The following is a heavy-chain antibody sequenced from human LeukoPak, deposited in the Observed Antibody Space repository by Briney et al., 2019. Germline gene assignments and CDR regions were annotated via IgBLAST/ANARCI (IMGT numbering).Heavy chain of an antibody. Sequence: SETLSLTCTVSGGSIGSYYWSWIRQPPGKGLEWIGYIYDSGSTNYNPSLKSRVTISVDTSKNQFSLNLSSMTAADTAVYYCATRDSGYDAWYFDLWGRGTLVTVSS. CDR3: ATRDSGYDAWYFDL. D-gene: IGHD5-12*01. J-gene: IGHJ2*01. CDR1: GGSIGSYY. V-gene: IGHV4-59*01. CDR2: IYDSGST.